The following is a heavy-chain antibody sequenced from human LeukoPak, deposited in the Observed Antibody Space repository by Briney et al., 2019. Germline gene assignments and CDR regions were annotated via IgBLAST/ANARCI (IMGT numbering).Heavy chain of an antibody. Sequence: SETLSLTCTVSGGSISSYYWSWIRQPPGKGLEWIGYIYYSGSTNYNPSLKSRVTISVDTSKNQFSLKLSSVTAADTAVYYCAREGLWFGEFRLCRGAFDIWGQGTMVTVSS. V-gene: IGHV4-59*01. CDR1: GGSISSYY. CDR2: IYYSGST. D-gene: IGHD3-10*01. CDR3: AREGLWFGEFRLCRGAFDI. J-gene: IGHJ3*02.